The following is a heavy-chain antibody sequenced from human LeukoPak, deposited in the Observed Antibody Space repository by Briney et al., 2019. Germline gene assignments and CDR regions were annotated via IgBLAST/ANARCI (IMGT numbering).Heavy chain of an antibody. J-gene: IGHJ4*02. CDR2: ISDSGGNT. CDR3: ARHRSSWLIDY. CDR1: GFTFNTYA. V-gene: IGHV3-23*01. D-gene: IGHD6-6*01. Sequence: PGGSLRLSCAASGFTFNTYAMSWVRQAPWERLQWVSGISDSGGNTYYADSVRGRFTISRDNSKNTLYLQMNSLRAEDTAVYYCARHRSSWLIDYRGQGTLVTVSS.